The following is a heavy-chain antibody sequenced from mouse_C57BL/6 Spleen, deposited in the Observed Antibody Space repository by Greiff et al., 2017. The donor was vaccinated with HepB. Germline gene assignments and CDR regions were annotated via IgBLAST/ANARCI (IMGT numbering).Heavy chain of an antibody. J-gene: IGHJ2*01. CDR1: GYAFSSSW. CDR2: IYPGDGDT. V-gene: IGHV1-82*01. CDR3: ANQLGRDYFDY. D-gene: IGHD4-1*02. Sequence: QVQLQQSGPELVKPGASVKISCKASGYAFSSSWMNWVKQRPGKGLEWIGRIYPGDGDTNYNGKFKGKATLTADKSSSTAYMQLSSLTSEDSAVYFCANQLGRDYFDYWGQGTTLTVSS.